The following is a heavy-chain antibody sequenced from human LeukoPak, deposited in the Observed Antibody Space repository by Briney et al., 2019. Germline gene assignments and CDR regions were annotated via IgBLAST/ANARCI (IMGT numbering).Heavy chain of an antibody. J-gene: IGHJ4*02. CDR3: AKVHHLLSLDY. Sequence: PGGSLRLSCAASGFTFSSYWMSWVRQAPGKGLEWVSAISGSGGSTYFADSVKGRFTISRDNSKNTLYLQMNSLRAEGTAVYYCAKVHHLLSLDYWGQGTLVTVSS. V-gene: IGHV3-23*01. D-gene: IGHD3-10*01. CDR2: ISGSGGST. CDR1: GFTFSSYW.